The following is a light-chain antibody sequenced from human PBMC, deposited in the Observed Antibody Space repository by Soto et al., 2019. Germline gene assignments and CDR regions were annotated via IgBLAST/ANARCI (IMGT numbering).Light chain of an antibody. CDR3: QQYHSWPIT. Sequence: EILMTQSPASLSVSAGESATLSWRASQSINRDLAWYEQKTVQTPRRVIYGASTWGTGVPPRFTGSGYGTEFNLTISNLQSEDLAVYDCQQYHSWPITFGQGTRLEIK. J-gene: IGKJ5*01. V-gene: IGKV3D-15*01. CDR2: GAS. CDR1: QSINRD.